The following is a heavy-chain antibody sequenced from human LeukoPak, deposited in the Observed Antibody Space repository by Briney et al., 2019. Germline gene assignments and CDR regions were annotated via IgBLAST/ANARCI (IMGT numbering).Heavy chain of an antibody. CDR3: AKGRCYYDSSGYHSYFDY. Sequence: PGGSLRLSCAASGFTFSSYGMHWVRQAPGKGLEGVAVIWYDGSNKYYADSVKGRFTISRDNSKNTLYLQMNSLRAEDTAVYYCAKGRCYYDSSGYHSYFDYWGQGTLVTVSS. CDR2: IWYDGSNK. J-gene: IGHJ4*02. V-gene: IGHV3-33*06. D-gene: IGHD3-22*01. CDR1: GFTFSSYG.